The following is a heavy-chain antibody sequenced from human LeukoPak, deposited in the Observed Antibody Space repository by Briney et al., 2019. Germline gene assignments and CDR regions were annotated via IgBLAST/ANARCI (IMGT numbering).Heavy chain of an antibody. CDR3: ARGSYSSSWFEKYFLDS. D-gene: IGHD6-13*01. CDR1: GFTFSSYW. J-gene: IGHJ4*02. Sequence: GGSLRLSCAASGFTFSSYWMSWVRQAPGKGLEWVANIKQDGSEKYYVDSVKGRFTISRDNAKNSLYLQMNSLRAEDTSVYFCARGSYSSSWFEKYFLDSWGQGTLVTVSA. V-gene: IGHV3-7*04. CDR2: IKQDGSEK.